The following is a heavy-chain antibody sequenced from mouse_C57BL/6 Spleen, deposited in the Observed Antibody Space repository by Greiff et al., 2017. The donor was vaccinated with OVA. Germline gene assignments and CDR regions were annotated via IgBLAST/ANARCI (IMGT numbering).Heavy chain of an antibody. V-gene: IGHV1-76*01. Sequence: QVQLQQSGAELVRPGASVKLSCKASGYTFTDYYINWVKQRPGQGLEWIARIYPGSGNTYYNEKFKGKATLTAEKSSSTAYMQLSSLTSEDSAVYFCARSQLTGTVYAMDYWGQGTSVTVSS. CDR3: ARSQLTGTVYAMDY. CDR2: IYPGSGNT. CDR1: GYTFTDYY. D-gene: IGHD4-1*01. J-gene: IGHJ4*01.